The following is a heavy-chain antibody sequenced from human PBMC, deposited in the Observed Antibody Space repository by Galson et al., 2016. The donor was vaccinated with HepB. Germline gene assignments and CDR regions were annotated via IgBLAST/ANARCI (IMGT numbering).Heavy chain of an antibody. V-gene: IGHV3-30-3*01. J-gene: IGHJ4*02. CDR1: GFTFSTYA. Sequence: SLRLSCAASGFTFSTYAMHWVRQAPGEGLEWVAVISYDGNKKYYAASVNGRFTIARDNSENTLFLQLNTLRADDTAAYYCGLGQDEMPTIFDFWGQGALVTVSS. CDR3: GLGQDEMPTIFDF. D-gene: IGHD3-3*01. CDR2: ISYDGNKK.